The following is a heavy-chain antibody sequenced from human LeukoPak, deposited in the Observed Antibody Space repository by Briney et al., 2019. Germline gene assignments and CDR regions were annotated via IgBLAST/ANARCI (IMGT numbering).Heavy chain of an antibody. CDR1: GFTFSSYW. CDR3: APEPSYCSGGSCSFFGFDY. J-gene: IGHJ4*02. CDR2: IKQDGGEK. D-gene: IGHD2-15*01. Sequence: GGSLRLSCAASGFTFSSYWMSWVRQAPGKGLEWVANIKQDGGEKYYVDSVKGRFNISRDNAKNSLYLQMNSLRGEDTAVYYCAPEPSYCSGGSCSFFGFDYWGQGTLVTVPS. V-gene: IGHV3-7*01.